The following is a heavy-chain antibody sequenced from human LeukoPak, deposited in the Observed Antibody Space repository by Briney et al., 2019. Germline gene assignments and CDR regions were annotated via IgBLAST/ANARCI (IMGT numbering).Heavy chain of an antibody. V-gene: IGHV3-23*01. CDR3: AKEDYDYVWGSYRYSFGFDY. CDR1: GFTFSSYA. Sequence: GGSLRLSCAASGFTFSSYAMSWVRQAPGKGLEWVSAISGSGGSTYYSDSVKGRFTISRDNSKSTLYLQMNSLRAEDTAVYYCAKEDYDYVWGSYRYSFGFDYWGQGTLVTVSS. CDR2: ISGSGGST. J-gene: IGHJ4*02. D-gene: IGHD3-16*02.